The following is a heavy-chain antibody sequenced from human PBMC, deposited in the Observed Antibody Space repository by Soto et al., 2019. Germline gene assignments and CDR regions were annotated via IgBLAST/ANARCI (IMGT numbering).Heavy chain of an antibody. CDR1: GLTFSSKH. V-gene: IGHV3-33*01. CDR2: IWNDGSNK. Sequence: QVQLVASGGGVVQPGRSLRLSCSASGLTFSSKHMHWVRQAPGKGLEWVALIWNDGSNKFYADSVKGRFTISRDNSKNTLYLQMDSLRAEDTAVYYCARIDTWALNFDYWGQGTLVTVSS. D-gene: IGHD2-8*01. J-gene: IGHJ4*02. CDR3: ARIDTWALNFDY.